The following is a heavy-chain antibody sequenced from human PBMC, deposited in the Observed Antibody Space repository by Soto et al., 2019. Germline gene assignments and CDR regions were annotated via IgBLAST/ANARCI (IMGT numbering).Heavy chain of an antibody. CDR1: GGSISSSSYY. V-gene: IGHV4-39*01. D-gene: IGHD2-21*02. Sequence: SETLSLTCTVSGGSISSSSYYWGWIRQPPGKGLEWIGSIYYSGSTYYNPSLKSRVTISVDTSKNQFSLKLSSVTAADTAVYYCARNSLTAAFEDAIYIRAQRTTVTVS. J-gene: IGHJ3*02. CDR2: IYYSGST. CDR3: ARNSLTAAFEDAIYI.